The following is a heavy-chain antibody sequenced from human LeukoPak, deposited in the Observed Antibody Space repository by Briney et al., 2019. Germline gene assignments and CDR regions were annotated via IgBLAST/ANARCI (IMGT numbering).Heavy chain of an antibody. D-gene: IGHD3-22*01. CDR2: INPIFGTA. Sequence: SVKVSCKASRGTFSSYAISWVRQAPGHGLEWLGGINPIFGTANYAQKFQGRVTITTDESTSTAYMELSSLRSEDTAVYYCASHYYDSSGYYSEDYWGQGTLVTVSS. CDR3: ASHYYDSSGYYSEDY. J-gene: IGHJ4*02. V-gene: IGHV1-69*05. CDR1: RGTFSSYA.